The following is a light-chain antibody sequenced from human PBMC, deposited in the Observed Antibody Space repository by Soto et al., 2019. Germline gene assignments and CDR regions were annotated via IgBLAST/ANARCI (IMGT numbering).Light chain of an antibody. Sequence: DIQMTQSPPSLSASVGDRVTVTCRASQSVSTYLNWYQYKLGKAPKLLIYDASTLQRGVPSRFSGSGSATESTLTIDSLQPEDFATYYCQQSYRIPIPFGGGTKVETK. CDR2: DAS. J-gene: IGKJ4*01. CDR1: QSVSTY. CDR3: QQSYRIPIP. V-gene: IGKV1-39*01.